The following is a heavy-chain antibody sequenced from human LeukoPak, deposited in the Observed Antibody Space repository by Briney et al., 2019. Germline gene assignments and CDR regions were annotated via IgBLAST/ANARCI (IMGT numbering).Heavy chain of an antibody. CDR3: ARDSDIVATLGYY. J-gene: IGHJ4*02. Sequence: PSETLSLTCTVSGGSISSYYWSWIRQPPGKGLEWIGYIYYSGSTNYNPSLKSRVTISVDTSKNQFSLRLSSVTAADTAVYYCARDSDIVATLGYYWGQGTLVTVSS. CDR2: IYYSGST. V-gene: IGHV4-59*01. CDR1: GGSISSYY. D-gene: IGHD5-12*01.